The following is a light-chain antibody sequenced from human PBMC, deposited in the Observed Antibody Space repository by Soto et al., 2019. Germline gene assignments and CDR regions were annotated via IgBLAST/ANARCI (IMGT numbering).Light chain of an antibody. CDR3: QQYYNWPRT. Sequence: EGVLTQSPGTLSLSPGERATLSCRASQSVAANYLAWYQQKRGQAPRLLIYGASSRATGIPDRFSGSGSGTDFTLTISSLQSEDFAVYYCQQYYNWPRTFGQGTKVDIK. CDR2: GAS. CDR1: QSVAANY. J-gene: IGKJ1*01. V-gene: IGKV3-20*01.